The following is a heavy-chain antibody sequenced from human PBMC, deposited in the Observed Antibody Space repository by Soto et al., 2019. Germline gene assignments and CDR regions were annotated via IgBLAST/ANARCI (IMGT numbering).Heavy chain of an antibody. J-gene: IGHJ3*02. D-gene: IGHD3-3*01. CDR1: GYTFTSYG. V-gene: IGHV1-18*01. CDR3: ARDVVTIFGVVIPPPDAFDI. CDR2: ISAYNGNT. Sequence: ASVKVSCKASGYTFTSYGISWVRQAPGQGLEWMGWISAYNGNTNYAQKLQGRVTMTTDTSTSTAYMELRSLRSDDTAVYYCARDVVTIFGVVIPPPDAFDIWGQGTMVTVSS.